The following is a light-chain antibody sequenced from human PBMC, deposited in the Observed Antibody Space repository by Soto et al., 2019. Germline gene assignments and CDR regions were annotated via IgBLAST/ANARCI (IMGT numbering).Light chain of an antibody. Sequence: VTVSFKETSSDVGGYNYVSWYQHHPGKVPQLMIYDVSNRPSGVSNRFSGSKSGNTASLTISGLQAEDEADYYCYSYTSSNTYVFGTGTKVTVL. CDR2: DVS. CDR1: SSDVGGYNY. J-gene: IGLJ1*01. V-gene: IGLV2-14*03. CDR3: YSYTSSNTYV.